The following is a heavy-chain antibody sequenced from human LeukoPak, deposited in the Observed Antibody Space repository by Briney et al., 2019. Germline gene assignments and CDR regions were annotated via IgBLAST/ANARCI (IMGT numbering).Heavy chain of an antibody. Sequence: SETLSLTCTVSGASISSYYWSWIRQPPGKGLEWIGYIYYSGSTNYNPSLKSRVTISEDRSKTQFSLELSSVTAADTAVYYCARGSYSVDYWGQGTLVTVSS. CDR1: GASISSYY. CDR3: ARGSYSVDY. J-gene: IGHJ4*02. D-gene: IGHD1-26*01. CDR2: IYYSGST. V-gene: IGHV4-59*01.